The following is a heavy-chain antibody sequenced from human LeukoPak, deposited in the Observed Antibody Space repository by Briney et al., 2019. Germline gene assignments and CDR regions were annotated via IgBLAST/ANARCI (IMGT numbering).Heavy chain of an antibody. CDR1: VRRIINK. CDR3: ARRPGN. Sequence: GGSLRLSCVALGVRRIINKKSWVRQAPGKGLEWVSLIYSGGAIRYADSVKGRFTISRDSSKNTLFLQMNDLTVEDTARYYCARRPGNWGQGILVTVSS. J-gene: IGHJ4*02. CDR2: IYSGGAI. V-gene: IGHV3-53*01. D-gene: IGHD1-14*01.